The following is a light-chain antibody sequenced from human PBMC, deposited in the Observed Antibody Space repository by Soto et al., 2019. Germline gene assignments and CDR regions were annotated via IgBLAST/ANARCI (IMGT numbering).Light chain of an antibody. CDR3: HQYKNWPPLT. Sequence: EIVMTQSPATLSVSPGETATLSCRASQSVSYNLAWYQQKPGQGPRLLIYGAFTRATGIPARFSGSGSGTDFTLTISSLQSEDFAVYYCHQYKNWPPLTCGGWTKVAIK. V-gene: IGKV3-15*01. J-gene: IGKJ4*01. CDR1: QSVSYN. CDR2: GAF.